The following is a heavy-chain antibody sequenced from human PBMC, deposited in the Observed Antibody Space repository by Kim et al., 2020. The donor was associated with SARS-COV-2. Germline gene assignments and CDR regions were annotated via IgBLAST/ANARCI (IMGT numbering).Heavy chain of an antibody. D-gene: IGHD2-15*01. J-gene: IGHJ6*02. Sequence: SVKVSCKASGGTFSSYAISWVRQAPGQGLEWMGGIIPIFGTANYAQKFQGRVTITADESTSTAYMELSSLRSEDTAVYYCARDGWCSGGSCYSDREVLNERNYYYYYGMDVWGQGTTVTVSS. CDR1: GGTFSSYA. CDR3: ARDGWCSGGSCYSDREVLNERNYYYYYGMDV. V-gene: IGHV1-69*13. CDR2: IIPIFGTA.